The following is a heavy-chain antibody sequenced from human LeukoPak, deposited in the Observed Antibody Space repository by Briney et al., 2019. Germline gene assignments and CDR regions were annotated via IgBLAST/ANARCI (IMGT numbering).Heavy chain of an antibody. V-gene: IGHV1-24*01. D-gene: IGHD3-22*01. CDR1: GYTLTELS. CDR2: FDPEDGET. J-gene: IGHJ4*02. Sequence: ASVKVSCKVSGYTLTELSMHWVRQAPGKGLEWMGGFDPEDGETIYAQKFQGRVTMTEDTSTDTAYMEPSSLRSEDTAVYYCATVHSDSSGYSHWGQGTLVTVSS. CDR3: ATVHSDSSGYSH.